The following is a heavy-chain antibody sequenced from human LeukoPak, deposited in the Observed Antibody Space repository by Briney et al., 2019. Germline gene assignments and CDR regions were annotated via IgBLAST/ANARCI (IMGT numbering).Heavy chain of an antibody. D-gene: IGHD2-15*01. CDR3: AREGYCSGGTCYFLDY. Sequence: ASVKVSCKASGYTFTGYYMHWVRQAPGQGLEWMGRINPNSGGTNFAQRFQGRVTMTRDTSISTAYMELSRLRSDDPAVYYCAREGYCSGGTCYFLDYWGQGTLVTVSS. CDR2: INPNSGGT. V-gene: IGHV1-2*06. J-gene: IGHJ4*02. CDR1: GYTFTGYY.